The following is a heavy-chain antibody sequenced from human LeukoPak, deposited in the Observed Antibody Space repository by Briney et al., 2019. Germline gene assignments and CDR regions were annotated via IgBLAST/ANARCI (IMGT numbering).Heavy chain of an antibody. Sequence: SETLSLTCTVSGVSISSYYWSWIRQPPGKGLEWIGYIYYSGSTNYNPSLKSRVTISVDTSKNQFSLKLSSVTAADTAVYYCARGASGIAVAGYAFDIWGQGTMVTVSS. CDR2: IYYSGST. V-gene: IGHV4-59*01. J-gene: IGHJ3*02. D-gene: IGHD6-19*01. CDR3: ARGASGIAVAGYAFDI. CDR1: GVSISSYY.